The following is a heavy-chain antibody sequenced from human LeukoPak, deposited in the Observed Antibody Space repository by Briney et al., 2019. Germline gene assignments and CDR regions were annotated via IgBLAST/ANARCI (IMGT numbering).Heavy chain of an antibody. J-gene: IGHJ6*04. CDR3: ARDLATSLYYYDSSGLGV. Sequence: GGSLRLSCAASGFTFSSYAMHWVRQAPGKGLEWVAVLSYDGSNKYYADSVKGRFTISRDNSKNTLYLQMNSLRAEDTAVYYCARDLATSLYYYDSSGLGVWGKGTSVTVSS. V-gene: IGHV3-30*04. D-gene: IGHD3-22*01. CDR2: LSYDGSNK. CDR1: GFTFSSYA.